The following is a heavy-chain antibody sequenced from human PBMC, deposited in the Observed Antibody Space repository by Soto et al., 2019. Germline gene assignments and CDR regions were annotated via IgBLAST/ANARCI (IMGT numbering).Heavy chain of an antibody. D-gene: IGHD6-19*01. CDR2: ISSSGSTI. CDR3: AREKYPGYSSGWYTGGAKGWFDP. V-gene: IGHV3-11*01. Sequence: QVQLVESGGGLVKPGGSLRLSCAASGFTFSAYYMSWIRQAPGKGLVWVSYISSSGSTIYYADSVKGRFTISRDNAKNSLYLQMNRLRAEDTAVYYCAREKYPGYSSGWYTGGAKGWFDPWGHGTLVTVSS. J-gene: IGHJ5*02. CDR1: GFTFSAYY.